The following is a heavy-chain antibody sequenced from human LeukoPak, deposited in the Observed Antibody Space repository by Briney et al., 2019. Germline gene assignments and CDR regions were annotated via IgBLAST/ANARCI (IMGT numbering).Heavy chain of an antibody. CDR3: AREDSSGYNTDCFDY. CDR2: MNPNSGNT. CDR1: GHTFTSYD. J-gene: IGHJ4*02. D-gene: IGHD3-22*01. Sequence: ASVEVSCNPSGHTFTSYDIMWVPQATGQGLEGMGWMNPNSGNTGYAQKFKGRVTMTRNTSISTAYMELSSLRSEDTAVYYCAREDSSGYNTDCFDYWGQGTLVTVSS. V-gene: IGHV1-8*01.